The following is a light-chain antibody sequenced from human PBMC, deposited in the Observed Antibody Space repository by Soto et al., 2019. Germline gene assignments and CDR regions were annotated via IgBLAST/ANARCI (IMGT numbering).Light chain of an antibody. CDR2: NNN. J-gene: IGLJ1*01. V-gene: IGLV1-47*02. Sequence: QSVLTQPPSASGTPGQRVTISCSGSSSNIGSNYVYWYQQLPGTAPKLLIYNNNQRPSGVPDRFSGSKSGTSASLTISGLRSEDEADYYCASWDDSAYVFGTGTKVTV. CDR3: ASWDDSAYV. CDR1: SSNIGSNY.